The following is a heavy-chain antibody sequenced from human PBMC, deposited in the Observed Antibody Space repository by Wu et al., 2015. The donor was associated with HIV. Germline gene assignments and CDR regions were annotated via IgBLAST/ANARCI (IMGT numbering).Heavy chain of an antibody. CDR3: ARESYCSGGSCYSRYFDY. J-gene: IGHJ4*02. D-gene: IGHD2-15*01. CDR1: GYTFTGYY. CDR2: INPNSGGT. Sequence: QVQLVQSGAEVKKPGASVKVSCKASGYTFTGYYMHWVRQAPGQGLEWMGWINPNSGGTNYAQKFQGRVTMTRDTSISTAYMELSRLRSDDTAVYYCARESYCSGGSCYSRYFDYVGPGNAGHRLL. V-gene: IGHV1-2*02.